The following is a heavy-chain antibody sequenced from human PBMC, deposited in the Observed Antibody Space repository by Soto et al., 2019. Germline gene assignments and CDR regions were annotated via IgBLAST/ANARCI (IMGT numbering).Heavy chain of an antibody. CDR1: GSSLSGHY. Sequence: SATRSLTCSVYGSSLSGHYFNCLRQHPGKGLEWIGEINHSGNTNYNPSLRSRVTISIDTSKNQLSLNLRSVSAADTAVYYCARGRGAFEAWGQGTPVTVSS. V-gene: IGHV4-34*01. J-gene: IGHJ5*02. CDR2: INHSGNT. CDR3: ARGRGAFEA.